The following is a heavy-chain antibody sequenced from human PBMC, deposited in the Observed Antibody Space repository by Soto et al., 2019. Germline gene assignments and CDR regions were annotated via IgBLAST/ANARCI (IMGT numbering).Heavy chain of an antibody. J-gene: IGHJ1*01. Sequence: ASVKVSCKASGYTFTSYAMHWVRQAPGKRLEWMGWINAGNGNTKYSQKFQGRVTITRDTSASTAYMELSSLRSEDTAVYYCARDRFEQWLVFDFQHWGQGTLVTVSS. CDR1: GYTFTSYA. CDR2: INAGNGNT. CDR3: ARDRFEQWLVFDFQH. D-gene: IGHD6-19*01. V-gene: IGHV1-3*01.